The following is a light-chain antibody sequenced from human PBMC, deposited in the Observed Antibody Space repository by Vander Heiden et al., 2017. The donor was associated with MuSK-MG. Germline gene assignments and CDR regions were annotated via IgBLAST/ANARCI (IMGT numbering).Light chain of an antibody. CDR3: AAWDDSVNV. V-gene: IGLV1-44*01. CDR1: SSNIGSNS. CDR2: SNK. J-gene: IGLJ1*01. Sequence: QSVLTQPPSVSGPPGQRVTTSCSGSSSNIGSNSVNWYQPLPGTAPKILIYSNKPRPSGVPDRFSGSESGTSASLAISGLQSEDEADYYCAAWDDSVNVFGTGTKVTVL.